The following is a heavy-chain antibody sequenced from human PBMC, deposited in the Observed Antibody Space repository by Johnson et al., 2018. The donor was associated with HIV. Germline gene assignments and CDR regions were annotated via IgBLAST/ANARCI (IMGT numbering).Heavy chain of an antibody. V-gene: IGHV3-30-3*01. Sequence: QVHLVESGGGVVQPGRSLRLSCAASGFTFSSYAMHWVRQAPGKGLEWVAVISYDGSNKYYADSVKGRFTISRDNSKNTLYLQMNSLRAEDPAIYYCARAPGNDAFDIWGQGTMVTVSS. CDR1: GFTFSSYA. CDR2: ISYDGSNK. CDR3: ARAPGNDAFDI. D-gene: IGHD3-10*01. J-gene: IGHJ3*02.